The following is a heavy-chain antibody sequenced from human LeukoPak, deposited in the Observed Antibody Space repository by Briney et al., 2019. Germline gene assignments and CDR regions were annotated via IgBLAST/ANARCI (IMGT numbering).Heavy chain of an antibody. J-gene: IGHJ5*02. CDR2: ISYDGSNK. Sequence: PGGSLRLSCAASGFTFNSYVMSWVRQAPGKGLEWVAVISYDGSNKYYADSVKGRFTISRDNSKNTLYLQMNSLRAEDTAVYYCARGNYYDSFPGWFDPWGQGTLVTVSS. V-gene: IGHV3-30*03. CDR3: ARGNYYDSFPGWFDP. D-gene: IGHD3-22*01. CDR1: GFTFNSYV.